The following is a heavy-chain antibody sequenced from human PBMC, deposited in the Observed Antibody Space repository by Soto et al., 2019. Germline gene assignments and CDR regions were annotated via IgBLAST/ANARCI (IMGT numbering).Heavy chain of an antibody. D-gene: IGHD3-22*01. Sequence: GASVKVSCKSSGYTFITYGISWVRQAPGQGLEWMGWISAYNANTNYADSVKGRVTISRDNSKDTVYLQMNSLRAEDTAVYYCAKDTYYYSSSGYYVFDSWGQGTLVTVSS. V-gene: IGHV1-18*04. CDR3: AKDTYYYSSSGYYVFDS. J-gene: IGHJ4*02. CDR1: GYTFITYG. CDR2: ISAYNANT.